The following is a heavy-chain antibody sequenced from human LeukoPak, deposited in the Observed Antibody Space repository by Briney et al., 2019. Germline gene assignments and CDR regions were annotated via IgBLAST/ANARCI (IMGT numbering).Heavy chain of an antibody. Sequence: PSETLSLTCTVSSYSISSGYYWGWVRQPPGQGLEWIGNIFHIGSTYYNPSLKSRVTISVDTSKNQFSLKLSSVTAADTAVYYCAREGGYYYYYYMDVWGKGTTVTISS. CDR2: IFHIGST. J-gene: IGHJ6*03. CDR3: AREGGYYYYYYMDV. D-gene: IGHD2-15*01. V-gene: IGHV4-38-2*02. CDR1: SYSISSGYY.